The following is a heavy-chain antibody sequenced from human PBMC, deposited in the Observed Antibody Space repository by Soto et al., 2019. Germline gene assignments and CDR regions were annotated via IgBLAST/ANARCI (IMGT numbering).Heavy chain of an antibody. CDR1: GYTFSNYC. V-gene: IGHV1-18*01. CDR3: ARVVPGAEAWFGP. CDR2: ISLYSYGT. D-gene: IGHD2-2*01. Sequence: ASVKVSCMTSGYTFSNYCITWVRQAPRQPLEGLGWISLYSYGTNYAQKVQGRVSMTTDTSTTTAHMELRSLRSDDTAVYYCARVVPGAEAWFGPWGQGTLVTVS. J-gene: IGHJ5*02.